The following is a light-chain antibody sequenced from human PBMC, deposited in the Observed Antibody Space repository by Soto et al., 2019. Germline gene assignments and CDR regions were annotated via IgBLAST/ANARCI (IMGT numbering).Light chain of an antibody. CDR2: DNN. J-gene: IGLJ2*01. Sequence: QSVLTQPPSVSAAPGQKVTISCSGSSSNIGNNYVSWYRQLPGTAPKLLIYDNNKRPSGIPDRFSGSKSGTSATLGITGLQTGDEADYYCGTWDSSLSYVVFGGGTQLTVL. CDR1: SSNIGNNY. V-gene: IGLV1-51*01. CDR3: GTWDSSLSYVV.